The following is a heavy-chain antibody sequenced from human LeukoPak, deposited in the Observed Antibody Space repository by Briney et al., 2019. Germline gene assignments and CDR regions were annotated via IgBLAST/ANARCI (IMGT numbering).Heavy chain of an antibody. D-gene: IGHD3-10*01. CDR3: AKDSKRWKTYYYEAGSYYFGY. J-gene: IGHJ4*02. CDR1: GFTFSSYA. Sequence: QPGGSLRLSYAASGFTFSSYAMSWVRQAPGKGLEWVSAISGSGGSTYYADSVKGRFTISRDNSKNTLYLQMNSLRAEDTAVYYCAKDSKRWKTYYYEAGSYYFGYWGQGTRVTVSS. V-gene: IGHV3-23*01. CDR2: ISGSGGST.